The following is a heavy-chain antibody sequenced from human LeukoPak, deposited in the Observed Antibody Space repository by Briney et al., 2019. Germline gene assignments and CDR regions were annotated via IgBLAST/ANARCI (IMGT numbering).Heavy chain of an antibody. D-gene: IGHD3-9*01. Sequence: GGSLRLSCAASGFTVSSNYMSWVRQAPGKGLEWVSVIYSGGSTYYADSVKGRFTISRDNSKNTLYLQMNSLRAEDTAVYYCARGGYYDILTGYHNWFDPWGQGTLVTVSS. CDR1: GFTVSSNY. V-gene: IGHV3-53*01. CDR2: IYSGGST. CDR3: ARGGYYDILTGYHNWFDP. J-gene: IGHJ5*02.